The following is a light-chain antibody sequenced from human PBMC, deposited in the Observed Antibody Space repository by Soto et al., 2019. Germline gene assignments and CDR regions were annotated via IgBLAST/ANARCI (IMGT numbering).Light chain of an antibody. CDR3: QHYGSSPEGFT. CDR2: GAS. V-gene: IGKV3-20*01. Sequence: EIVLTQSPGTLSLSPGERATLSCRASQSVSSSYLAWYQQKPGQAPRLLIYGASSRATGIPDRFSGRGSGTDFTLTISRLEPEDVAVYYCQHYGSSPEGFTFGPGNKVAIK. J-gene: IGKJ3*01. CDR1: QSVSSSY.